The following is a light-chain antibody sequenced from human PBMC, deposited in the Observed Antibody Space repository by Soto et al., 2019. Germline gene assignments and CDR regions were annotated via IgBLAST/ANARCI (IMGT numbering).Light chain of an antibody. V-gene: IGLV2-8*01. CDR1: SSDVGGYDY. CDR3: ALYAGGKNFYV. J-gene: IGLJ1*01. CDR2: EVT. Sequence: QSALTQPPSASGSHGQTVTISCTGTSSDVGGYDYVSWYQQHPGEAPKLIIYEVTKRPSGVPDRFSGSKSGNTASLTVSGLQAEDEADYHCALYAGGKNFYVFGTGTKVTVL.